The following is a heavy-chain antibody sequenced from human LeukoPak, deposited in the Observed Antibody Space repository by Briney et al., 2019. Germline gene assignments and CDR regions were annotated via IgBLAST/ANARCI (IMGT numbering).Heavy chain of an antibody. CDR3: ARGSTSSSYQYGMDV. CDR1: GFTFSSYL. CDR2: IWHGGSSK. V-gene: IGHV3-33*01. D-gene: IGHD2-2*01. J-gene: IGHJ6*02. Sequence: GGSLRLSCAASGFTFSSYLMHWVRQAPGKGLEWVAVIWHGGSSKYYADSVRGRFSISRDNSKKTLYLQMNSPRAEDTAVYYCARGSTSSSYQYGMDVWGQGTTVTVSS.